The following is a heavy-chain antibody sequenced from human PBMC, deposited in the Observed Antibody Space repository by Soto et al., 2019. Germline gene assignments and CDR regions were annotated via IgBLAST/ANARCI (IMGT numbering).Heavy chain of an antibody. CDR1: GYTFTSYD. CDR3: ARFGHLVVVAANDAFDI. Sequence: ASVKVSCKASGYTFTSYDINWVRQATGQGLEWMGWMNPNSGNTGYAQKFQGRVTMTRNTSISTAYMELSSLRSEDTAVYYCARFGHLVVVAANDAFDISGQGTMVTVSS. CDR2: MNPNSGNT. V-gene: IGHV1-8*01. D-gene: IGHD2-15*01. J-gene: IGHJ3*02.